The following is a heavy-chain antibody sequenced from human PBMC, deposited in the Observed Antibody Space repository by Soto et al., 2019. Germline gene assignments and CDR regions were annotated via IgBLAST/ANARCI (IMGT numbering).Heavy chain of an antibody. CDR2: ISGYNGYT. D-gene: IGHD6-19*01. CDR1: GYDFRNYG. J-gene: IGHJ5*02. CDR3: ARDLGILPGGCGRCSMGS. V-gene: IGHV1-18*01. Sequence: ASVKVSCKASGYDFRNYGIMWVRQAPGQGLEWMGWISGYNGYTNYAQNLQGRVTMTTDTSTTTAYMELRSLRSDDTAVYYCARDLGILPGGCGRCSMGSWGQGTLVTVSS.